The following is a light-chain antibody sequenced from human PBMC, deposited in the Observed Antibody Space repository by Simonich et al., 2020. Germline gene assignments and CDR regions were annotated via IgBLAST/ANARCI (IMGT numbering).Light chain of an antibody. CDR2: WAS. CDR1: QSVSYSSNNKIY. Sequence: DILMTQSPNSLAVSLGERATINCKSRQSVSYSSNNKIYLAWYQQKPGQPPKLLIYWASTRESGVPDRFSGSGSGTDFTLTISSLQAEDVAVYYCQQYYSTPFTFGPGTKVDIK. V-gene: IGKV4-1*01. CDR3: QQYYSTPFT. J-gene: IGKJ3*01.